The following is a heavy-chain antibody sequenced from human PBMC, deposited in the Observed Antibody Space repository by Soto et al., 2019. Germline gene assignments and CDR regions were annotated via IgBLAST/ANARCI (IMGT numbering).Heavy chain of an antibody. CDR3: AGSSDDGRDN. CDR2: ISSSSSFI. Sequence: EVQLVESGGGLVKPGGSLRLSCAVSGFSLSDYSMNWIRQAPGKGLEWVASISSSSSFIHYAESMKGRFTISRDNAKNSLYLQMNSLSVEDTAVYYCAGSSDDGRDNWGQGTLVTVSS. D-gene: IGHD1-26*01. V-gene: IGHV3-21*01. CDR1: GFSLSDYS. J-gene: IGHJ4*02.